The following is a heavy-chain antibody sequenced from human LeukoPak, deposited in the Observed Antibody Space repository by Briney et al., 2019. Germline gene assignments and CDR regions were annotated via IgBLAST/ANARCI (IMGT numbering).Heavy chain of an antibody. V-gene: IGHV4-31*03. CDR1: GASVSSGDYC. Sequence: SETLSLTCTVSGASVSSGDYCWRWVRQHPGKGLEWIGYIYYSGSTSYHPSLKSRSSMSVDTSKNQFSLRLSSVTAADTAVYHCARDTGGYSTYSSRAFDIWGQGTMVTVSS. D-gene: IGHD2-8*02. CDR2: IYYSGST. J-gene: IGHJ3*02. CDR3: ARDTGGYSTYSSRAFDI.